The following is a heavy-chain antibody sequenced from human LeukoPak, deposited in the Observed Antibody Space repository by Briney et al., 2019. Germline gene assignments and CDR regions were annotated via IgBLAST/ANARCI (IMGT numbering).Heavy chain of an antibody. CDR1: GYTFTNYG. Sequence: ASVKVSCKASGYTFTNYGTTWVRQAPGQGLEWMGWISTYHGSTNSAQKFQGRVTMTTDTSTSTAYMELRSLRSDDTAVYYCAKAAGWVYDDYERRFDPWGQGTLVTVSS. V-gene: IGHV1-18*01. CDR3: AKAAGWVYDDYERRFDP. J-gene: IGHJ5*02. CDR2: ISTYHGST. D-gene: IGHD4-17*01.